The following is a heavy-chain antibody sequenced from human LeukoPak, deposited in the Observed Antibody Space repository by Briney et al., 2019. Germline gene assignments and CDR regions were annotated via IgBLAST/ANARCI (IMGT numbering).Heavy chain of an antibody. CDR1: GFTASSNY. D-gene: IGHD3-22*01. Sequence: PGGSLRLSCAASGFTASSNYMSWVRQAPGKGLEWVSVIYSGGSTYYADSVKGRFTISRDNSKNTLYLQMNSLRAEDTAVYYCARAENYYDSSGYYAYYFDYWGQGTLVTVSS. CDR2: IYSGGST. V-gene: IGHV3-66*01. J-gene: IGHJ4*02. CDR3: ARAENYYDSSGYYAYYFDY.